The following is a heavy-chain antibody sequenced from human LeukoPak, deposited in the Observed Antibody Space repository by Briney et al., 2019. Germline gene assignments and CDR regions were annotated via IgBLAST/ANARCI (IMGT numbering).Heavy chain of an antibody. D-gene: IGHD2-15*01. CDR2: ISSSSSTI. Sequence: GSLRLSCAASGFTFSSYSMNWVRQAPGKGLEWVSYISSSSSTIYYADSVKGRFTISRDNAKNSLYLQMNSLRAEDTAVYYCARSVVADVWGQGTTVTVSS. CDR1: GFTFSSYS. V-gene: IGHV3-48*01. CDR3: ARSVVADV. J-gene: IGHJ6*02.